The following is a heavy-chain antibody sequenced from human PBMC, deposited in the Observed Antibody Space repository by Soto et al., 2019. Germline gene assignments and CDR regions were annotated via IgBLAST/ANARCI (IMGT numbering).Heavy chain of an antibody. CDR3: ARHIVVVVAATGGWFDP. CDR2: IYYSGST. D-gene: IGHD2-15*01. V-gene: IGHV4-39*01. J-gene: IGHJ5*02. Sequence: SETLSLTCTVSGGSISSSSYYWGWIRQPPGKGLEWIGSIYYSGSTYYNPSLKSRVTISVDTSKNQFSLKLSSVTAADTAVYYCARHIVVVVAATGGWFDPWGQGTLVTVSS. CDR1: GGSISSSSYY.